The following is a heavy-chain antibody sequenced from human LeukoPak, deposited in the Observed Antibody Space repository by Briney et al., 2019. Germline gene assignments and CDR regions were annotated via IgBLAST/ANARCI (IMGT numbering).Heavy chain of an antibody. Sequence: ASVKVSCKASGYTFTGYYMHWVRQAPGQGLEWMGWINPNSGGTNYAQKFQGRVTMTRDTSISTAYMELSRLRSDDTAVYYCARSQQQWPASNWFDPWGQGTLVTVSS. V-gene: IGHV1-2*02. CDR2: INPNSGGT. D-gene: IGHD6-19*01. CDR3: ARSQQQWPASNWFDP. CDR1: GYTFTGYY. J-gene: IGHJ5*02.